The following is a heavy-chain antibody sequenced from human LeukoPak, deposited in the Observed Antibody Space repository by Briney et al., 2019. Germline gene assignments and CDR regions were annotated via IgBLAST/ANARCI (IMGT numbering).Heavy chain of an antibody. CDR1: GYTFTSYD. CDR3: ARGKMVRGVQKVYYFDY. CDR2: MNPNSGNT. V-gene: IGHV1-8*01. Sequence: ASVKVSCKASGYTFTSYDINWVRQAPGQGLEWMGWMNPNSGNTGYAQKFQGRVTMTRNTSISTAYTELSSLRSEDTAVYYCARGKMVRGVQKVYYFDYWGQGTLVTVSS. J-gene: IGHJ4*02. D-gene: IGHD3-10*01.